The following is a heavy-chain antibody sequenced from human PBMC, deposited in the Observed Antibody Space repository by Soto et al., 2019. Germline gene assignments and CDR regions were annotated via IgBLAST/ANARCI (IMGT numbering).Heavy chain of an antibody. CDR1: GFTFSSYG. CDR2: ISYDGSNK. CDR3: AKDRYGSLRSSGNPVY. V-gene: IGHV3-30*18. J-gene: IGHJ4*02. Sequence: PGGSLRLSCAASGFTFSSYGMHWVRQAPGKGLEWVAVISYDGSNKYYGDSVKGRFTISRDNSKNTLYLQMNSLRAEDTAVYYCAKDRYGSLRSSGNPVYWGQGTLVTVSS. D-gene: IGHD6-19*01.